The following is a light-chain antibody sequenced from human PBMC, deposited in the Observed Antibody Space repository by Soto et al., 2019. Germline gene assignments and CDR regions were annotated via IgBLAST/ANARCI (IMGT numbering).Light chain of an antibody. V-gene: IGLV1-40*01. CDR3: QSYDSSHYV. CDR1: NSNIGAGYD. CDR2: GNN. J-gene: IGLJ1*01. Sequence: QSVLTQPPSVSGAPGQRVTISCTGSNSNIGAGYDVHWYQQLPGTAPKLLIYGNNNRPSGVPDRFSGSKSGTSASLAITGLQAEDEADYYCQSYDSSHYVFGTGTKLTV.